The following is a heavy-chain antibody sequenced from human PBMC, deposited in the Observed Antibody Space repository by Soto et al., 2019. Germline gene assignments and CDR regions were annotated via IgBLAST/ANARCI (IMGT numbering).Heavy chain of an antibody. V-gene: IGHV4-30-2*01. J-gene: IGHJ6*02. D-gene: IGHD6-6*01. CDR1: GGSISSGGYS. Sequence: SETLSLTCAVSGGSISSGGYSWSWIRQPPGKGLEWIGYIYHSGSTYYNPSLKNRVTISTMSNNKFSLELSSVTAADTAVYYCVRFRPWYYDMDVWGQGTTVTVSS. CDR3: VRFRPWYYDMDV. CDR2: IYHSGST.